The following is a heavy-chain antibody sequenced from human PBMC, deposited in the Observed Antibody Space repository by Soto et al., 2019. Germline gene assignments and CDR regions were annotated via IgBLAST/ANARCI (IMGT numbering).Heavy chain of an antibody. CDR2: IYRTGST. CDR3: ASRDPGTSVDY. V-gene: IGHV4-4*02. D-gene: IGHD1-7*01. Sequence: SETLSLTCAVSGGSFTSNNWWTWVRQPPGQGLEWIGEIYRTGSTNYNPSLESRVTISLDKSENQFSLKVTSLTAADTAVYYGASRDPGTSVDYWGQGTLVTVSS. J-gene: IGHJ4*02. CDR1: GGSFTSNNW.